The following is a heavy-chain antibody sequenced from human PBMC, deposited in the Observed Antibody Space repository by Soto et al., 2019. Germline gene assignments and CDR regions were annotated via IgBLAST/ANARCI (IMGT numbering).Heavy chain of an antibody. CDR1: GFPFSSYA. D-gene: IGHD1-26*01. CDR2: ISGSGGST. CDR3: AKLGRGSYHDY. V-gene: IGHV3-23*01. J-gene: IGHJ4*02. Sequence: EVQLLESGGGLVQPGGSLRLSCAASGFPFSSYAITWVRQATGKGLEWVSAISGSGGSTYYADSVKGRFTISRDNSKNTLYLQMNSLRAEDTAVYYCAKLGRGSYHDYWGQGTLVTVSS.